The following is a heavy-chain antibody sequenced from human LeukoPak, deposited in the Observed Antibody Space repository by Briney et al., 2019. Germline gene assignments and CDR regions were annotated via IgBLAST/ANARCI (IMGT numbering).Heavy chain of an antibody. CDR2: ISSSISYT. Sequence: PGGSLRLSCAASGFTFSDYYISWIRQAPGKGLEWVSYISSSISYTNYADSVKGRFTISRDNAKNSLYLQMNSLGAERSRVCGSSRASDSSSWYYFDYWGQGTLVTVSS. D-gene: IGHD6-13*01. CDR1: GFTFSDYY. CDR3: SRASDSSSWYYFDY. V-gene: IGHV3-11*05. J-gene: IGHJ4*02.